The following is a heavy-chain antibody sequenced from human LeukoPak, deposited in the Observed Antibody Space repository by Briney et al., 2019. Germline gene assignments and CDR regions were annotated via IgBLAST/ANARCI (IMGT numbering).Heavy chain of an antibody. D-gene: IGHD3-3*01. V-gene: IGHV4-38-2*02. Sequence: SETLSLTCTVSGYSISSGYYWGWIRQPPGKGLEWIRSIYHSGSAYHNPSLKSRVTISVDTSKNQFSLKLSSVTAADTAVYYCARATLGYDFWSGYYTGEFDYWGQGTLVTVSS. J-gene: IGHJ4*02. CDR2: IYHSGSA. CDR3: ARATLGYDFWSGYYTGEFDY. CDR1: GYSISSGYY.